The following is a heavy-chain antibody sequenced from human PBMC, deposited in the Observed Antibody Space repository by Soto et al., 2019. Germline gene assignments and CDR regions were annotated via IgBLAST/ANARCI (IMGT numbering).Heavy chain of an antibody. CDR1: GYSISNGYH. CDR2: VHHSGST. V-gene: IGHV4-38-2*01. Sequence: SETLSLTCAVSGYSISNGYHWGWIRQPPGKGLEWLGSVHHSGSTYYNPSLKSRLTISVDKSKNQFSLNLTSVTAADTAVYYCARQDRVVVEGRLFDPWGQGTLVTVSS. CDR3: ARQDRVVVEGRLFDP. J-gene: IGHJ5*02. D-gene: IGHD2-15*01.